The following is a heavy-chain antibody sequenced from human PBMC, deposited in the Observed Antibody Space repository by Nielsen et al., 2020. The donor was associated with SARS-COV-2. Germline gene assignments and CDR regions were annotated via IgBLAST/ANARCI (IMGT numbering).Heavy chain of an antibody. D-gene: IGHD3-16*01. J-gene: IGHJ4*02. CDR1: GYNFDTYW. V-gene: IGHV5-51*01. CDR3: AKQDVGGSGYRRHFDY. Sequence: KVSCKASGYNFDTYWIGWVRQTPGKGLEWMGIIYPRDSETRYSPSFRGQVTISADKSITAYLQWSSLKASDTAIYYCAKQDVGGSGYRRHFDYWGQGTLVTVSS. CDR2: IYPRDSET.